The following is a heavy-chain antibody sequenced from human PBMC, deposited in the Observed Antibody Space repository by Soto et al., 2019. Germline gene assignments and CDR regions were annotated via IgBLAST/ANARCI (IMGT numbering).Heavy chain of an antibody. CDR3: AREGGGSYCSGGSCYVRAFDI. D-gene: IGHD2-15*01. J-gene: IGHJ3*02. CDR1: GGTFSSYA. Sequence: QVQLVQSGAEVKKPGSSVKVSCKASGGTFSSYAISWVRQAPGQGLEWMGGIIPIFGTANYAQKFQGRVTITADESTSPAYMELSSLRSEDTAVYYCAREGGGSYCSGGSCYVRAFDIWGQGTMVTVSS. CDR2: IIPIFGTA. V-gene: IGHV1-69*01.